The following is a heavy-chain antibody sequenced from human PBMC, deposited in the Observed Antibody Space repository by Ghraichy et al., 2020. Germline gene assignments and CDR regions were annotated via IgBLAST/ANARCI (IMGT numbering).Heavy chain of an antibody. CDR3: ARGPGSSSRNYYGMDV. CDR1: GGTFSSYA. D-gene: IGHD6-13*01. V-gene: IGHV1-69*13. J-gene: IGHJ6*02. CDR2: IIPIFGTT. Sequence: VKVSCKASGGTFSSYAISWVRQAPGQGLEWMGGIIPIFGTTNYAQKFQGRVTITADESTTTAYMELSSLRSEDTAFYYCARGPGSSSRNYYGMDVWGQGTTVTVSS.